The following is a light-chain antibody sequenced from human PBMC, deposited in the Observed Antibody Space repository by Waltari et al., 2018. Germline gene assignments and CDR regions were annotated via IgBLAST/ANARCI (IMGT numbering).Light chain of an antibody. CDR3: QVWDSGANQYV. Sequence: SYVLTQAPAVSVASGKTARISCGEDSMGSESVSWYQQKPGQAPVLVMYYDTNRPSWIPARFSGSNSGNTATLTISRVEAGDEADYYCQVWDSGANQYVFGTGTKVTVL. V-gene: IGLV3-21*01. J-gene: IGLJ1*01. CDR1: SMGSES. CDR2: YDT.